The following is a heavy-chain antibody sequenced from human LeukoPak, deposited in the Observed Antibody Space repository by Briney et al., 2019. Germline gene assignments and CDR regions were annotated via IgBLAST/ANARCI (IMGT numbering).Heavy chain of an antibody. CDR1: GGSISSYY. CDR3: AGGIRYCSGGSCYSVIDY. V-gene: IGHV4-59*01. CDR2: SDYSGST. Sequence: PSETLSLTCTASGGSISSYYWSWIRQPPGKVLDLIGYSDYSGSTNYNPSLKSRVTISVDTSKNQFSLRLSSVTAADTFFYQAAGGIRYCSGGSCYSVIDYWGQGTLVTVSS. J-gene: IGHJ4*02. D-gene: IGHD2-15*01.